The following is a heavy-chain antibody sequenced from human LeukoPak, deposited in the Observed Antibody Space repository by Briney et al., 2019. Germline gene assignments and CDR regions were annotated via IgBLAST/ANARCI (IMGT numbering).Heavy chain of an antibody. J-gene: IGHJ4*02. Sequence: PGGSLRLSCAASGFAFSSYWMHWVRQAPGKGLVWVSRINPCGSSTDYADSVKGQFTISRDNAKNTLYLQKNSLRAEDTAVYYCARSNQADDYWGQGTLVTVSS. V-gene: IGHV3-74*01. D-gene: IGHD4-11*01. CDR2: INPCGSST. CDR1: GFAFSSYW. CDR3: ARSNQADDY.